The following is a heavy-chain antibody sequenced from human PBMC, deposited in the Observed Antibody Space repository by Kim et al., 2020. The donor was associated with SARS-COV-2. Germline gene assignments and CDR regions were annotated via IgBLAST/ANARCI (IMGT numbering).Heavy chain of an antibody. D-gene: IGHD2-15*01. V-gene: IGHV3-33*06. J-gene: IGHJ6*02. Sequence: GGSLRLSCEASGFTFSSYAMNWVRQAPGKGLEWVAIIWYDERNKYYADSVKGRFTISRDNSKNTVHLQMNDLRAEDTALYYCAKDIASAATDYYYGLDVWGQGTTVTVS. CDR1: GFTFSSYA. CDR2: IWYDERNK. CDR3: AKDIASAATDYYYGLDV.